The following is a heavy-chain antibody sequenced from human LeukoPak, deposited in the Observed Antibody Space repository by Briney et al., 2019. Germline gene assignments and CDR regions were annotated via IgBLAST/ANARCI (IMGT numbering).Heavy chain of an antibody. Sequence: SETLSLTCTVSGDSISSYYWSWMRQPPGKGLEWIGYIYTSGGTNYIPSLKGRVTISIDTSKNQFSLKLSSVTAADSAVYYCARLTRLSTSPDRYYLDYWGQGTLVTVSS. CDR1: GDSISSYY. CDR2: IYTSGGT. D-gene: IGHD6-6*01. J-gene: IGHJ4*02. CDR3: ARLTRLSTSPDRYYLDY. V-gene: IGHV4-4*09.